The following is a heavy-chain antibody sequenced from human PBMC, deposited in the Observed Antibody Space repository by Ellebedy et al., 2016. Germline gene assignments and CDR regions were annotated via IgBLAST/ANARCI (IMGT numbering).Heavy chain of an antibody. V-gene: IGHV3-7*01. CDR2: IVRDGSDQ. CDR3: ARDTNGWSRDY. Sequence: GESLKISCAASGFTFTAYSMTWVRQAPGKGLEWVATIVRDGSDQYYADSLKGRFTVSRDDAKNSVYLQLNSLRAEDSGIYYCARDTNGWSRDYWGQGTLVTVSS. CDR1: GFTFTAYS. J-gene: IGHJ4*02. D-gene: IGHD2-8*01.